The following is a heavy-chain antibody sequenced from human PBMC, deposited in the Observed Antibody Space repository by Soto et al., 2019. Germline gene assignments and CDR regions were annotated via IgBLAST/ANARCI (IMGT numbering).Heavy chain of an antibody. D-gene: IGHD6-19*01. CDR2: ISGSGGST. J-gene: IGHJ4*02. CDR3: AKGRSSGWYKVYYFDY. CDR1: GFTFSSYA. V-gene: IGHV3-23*01. Sequence: PGGSLRLSCAASGFTFSSYAMSWVRQAPGKGLEWVSAISGSGGSTYYADSVKGRFTISRDNSKNTLYLQMNSLRAEDTAVYYCAKGRSSGWYKVYYFDYWGQGTLVTVSS.